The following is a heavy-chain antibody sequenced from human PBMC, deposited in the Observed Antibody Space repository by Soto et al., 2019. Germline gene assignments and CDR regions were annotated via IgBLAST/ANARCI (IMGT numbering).Heavy chain of an antibody. J-gene: IGHJ4*02. CDR3: AKDCIRKDDY. CDR2: ISDSGIRT. Sequence: DVQLLESGGGFIQPGGSLRLSCSASGFSISDYAMSWVRQAPGKGLEWVSSISDSGIRTFYRDSVKGRFAISRDTSKNKVYLQMNNLRVGDTALYYCAKDCIRKDDYWGPGTMVTVSS. CDR1: GFSISDYA. V-gene: IGHV3-23*01.